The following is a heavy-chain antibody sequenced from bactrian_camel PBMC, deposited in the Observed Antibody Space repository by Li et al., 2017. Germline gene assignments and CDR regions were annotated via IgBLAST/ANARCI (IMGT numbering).Heavy chain of an antibody. CDR3: VKPNPDARGGFDH. Sequence: VQLVESGGGSVQPGGSLTLSCVASGFPFSSYGLSWVRLPPGKDLEYVSTINSNGSTYYRTTVEGRFTISRGNAKNTVYLQMNRLKTEDMAVYYCVKPNPDARGGFDHWGQGTQVTVS. J-gene: IGHJ4*01. V-gene: IGHV3S40*01. D-gene: IGHD1*01. CDR1: GFPFSSYG. CDR2: INSNGST.